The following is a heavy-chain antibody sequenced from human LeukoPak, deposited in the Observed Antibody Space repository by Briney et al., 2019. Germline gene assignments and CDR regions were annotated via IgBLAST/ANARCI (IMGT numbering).Heavy chain of an antibody. V-gene: IGHV1-2*02. CDR3: ARHPGKVTNDWYFDL. CDR1: RYTFTRYY. Sequence: ASVQVSCLASRYTFTRYYMHWVRQAPRQRLEWMGWINPNSGGTNYAQKFQGRVTMTRDTSITTAYMELSRLSSDDTAVYYCARHPGKVTNDWYFDLWGRGTLVTVSS. D-gene: IGHD4-23*01. J-gene: IGHJ2*01. CDR2: INPNSGGT.